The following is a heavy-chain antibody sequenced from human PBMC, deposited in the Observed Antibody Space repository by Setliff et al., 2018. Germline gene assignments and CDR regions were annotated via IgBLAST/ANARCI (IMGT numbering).Heavy chain of an antibody. CDR1: GYSFSTYW. CDR3: ARSRSNFWSGYFNWFDP. Sequence: GESLKISCKASGYSFSTYWIGWVRQMPGKGLEWMGIIYPGDSDTRYSPSFQGQVTISADKSISTAYLQWSSLKASDTAMYYCARSRSNFWSGYFNWFDPWGQGTLVTVS. CDR2: IYPGDSDT. D-gene: IGHD3-3*01. V-gene: IGHV5-51*01. J-gene: IGHJ5*02.